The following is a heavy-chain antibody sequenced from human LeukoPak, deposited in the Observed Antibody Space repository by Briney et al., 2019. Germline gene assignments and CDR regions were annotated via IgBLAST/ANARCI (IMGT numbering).Heavy chain of an antibody. V-gene: IGHV4-34*01. J-gene: IGHJ4*02. Sequence: SETLSLTCAVYGGSFSGYYWSWIRQPSGKGLEWMGEINHSGSTNYNPSLKSRVTISVDTSKNQFSLKRSSVTAADTAVYYCARGYAAVLDYWGQGTLVTVSS. CDR1: GGSFSGYY. D-gene: IGHD6-13*01. CDR3: ARGYAAVLDY. CDR2: INHSGST.